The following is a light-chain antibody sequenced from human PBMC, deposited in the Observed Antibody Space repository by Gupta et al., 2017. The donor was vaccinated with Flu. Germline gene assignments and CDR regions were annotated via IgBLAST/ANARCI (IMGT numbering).Light chain of an antibody. V-gene: IGKV3-20*01. Sequence: EIVSTQSPDTLSLSPGERATLSCRASPGLSAPYLAWYQQRPCQTPTLLIYGASKRASGIPDRFSDGGCGTQVSLTSNNLDLEDAAVYSSQQYSSSPLVTFGQGTRLEIK. CDR1: PGLSAPY. CDR3: QQYSSSPLVT. J-gene: IGKJ5*01. CDR2: GAS.